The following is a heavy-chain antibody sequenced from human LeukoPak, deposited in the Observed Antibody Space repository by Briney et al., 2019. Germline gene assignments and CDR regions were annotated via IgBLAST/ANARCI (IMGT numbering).Heavy chain of an antibody. Sequence: LGASVKVSCKASGYTFTGYYMHWVRQAPGQGLEWMGWINPNSGGTNYAQKFQGRVTMTRDTSISTAYMELSRLRSDDTAVYYCARDDSVTSYYYDSGPVDYWGQGTLVTVSS. D-gene: IGHD3-22*01. CDR2: INPNSGGT. CDR1: GYTFTGYY. V-gene: IGHV1-2*02. J-gene: IGHJ4*02. CDR3: ARDDSVTSYYYDSGPVDY.